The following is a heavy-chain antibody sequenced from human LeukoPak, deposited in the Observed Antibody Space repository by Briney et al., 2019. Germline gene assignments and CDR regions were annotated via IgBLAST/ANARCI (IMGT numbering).Heavy chain of an antibody. Sequence: PSETLSLTCGVSGYPINNAYYWVWIRQPPGKGLEWIGSLYHPDSTYYNPSLKSRVTMSVDTSRNQFSLRLSFVTAADTAVCYCARQYDSYFYYYLDLWGTGTTVTVSS. V-gene: IGHV4-38-2*01. CDR3: ARQYDSYFYYYLDL. CDR1: GYPINNAYY. D-gene: IGHD2-2*01. CDR2: LYHPDST. J-gene: IGHJ6*03.